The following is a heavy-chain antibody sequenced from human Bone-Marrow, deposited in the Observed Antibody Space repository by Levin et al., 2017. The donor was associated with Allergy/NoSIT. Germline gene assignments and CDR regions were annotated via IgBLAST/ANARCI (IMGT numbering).Heavy chain of an antibody. CDR3: TTDDTVSTFDC. Sequence: GGSLRLSCEGSGFTFSNYEMNWIRLAPGKGLEWVSYISRSGDKVYYADSIKGRFTISRDNAKNSVHLQMSSLRAEDAALYYCTTDDTVSTFDCWGQGTLVTVSS. V-gene: IGHV3-48*03. CDR1: GFTFSNYE. J-gene: IGHJ4*02. D-gene: IGHD4-17*01. CDR2: ISRSGDKV.